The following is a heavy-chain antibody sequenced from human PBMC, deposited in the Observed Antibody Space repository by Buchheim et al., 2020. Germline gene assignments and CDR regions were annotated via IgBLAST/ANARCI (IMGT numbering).Heavy chain of an antibody. CDR1: GFTFIDYA. CDR3: ARRGYNYGGAY. CDR2: ISTSGDAT. Sequence: EGQLLESGGGLVQPGRSLKLSCAASGFTFIDYAMSWVRQAPGKGLEWVSAISTSGDATYYADSVKGRFTISRDNSKNTLHLQMNSLRAEDTAVYYCARRGYNYGGAYWGQGTL. J-gene: IGHJ4*02. V-gene: IGHV3-23*01. D-gene: IGHD5-18*01.